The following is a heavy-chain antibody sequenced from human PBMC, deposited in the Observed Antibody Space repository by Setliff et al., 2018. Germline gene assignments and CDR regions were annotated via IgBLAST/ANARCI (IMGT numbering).Heavy chain of an antibody. CDR3: ARADYIRYFYMDA. D-gene: IGHD4-4*01. J-gene: IGHJ6*03. CDR2: IMPIFGTT. Sequence: GASVKVSCKASGGTFSSQGISWVRQAPGQGLEWMGGIMPIFGTTNYARKFQGRVTITTDKSTSTAYMELSSLRSEDTAVYYCARADYIRYFYMDAWGKGTTVTVS. V-gene: IGHV1-69*05. CDR1: GGTFSSQG.